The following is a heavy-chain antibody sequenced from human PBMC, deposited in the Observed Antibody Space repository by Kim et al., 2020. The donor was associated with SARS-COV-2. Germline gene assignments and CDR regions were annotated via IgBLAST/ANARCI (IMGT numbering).Heavy chain of an antibody. Sequence: GGSLRLSCAASGFTFSSSELNWVRQAPGKPLEWVSYISYSGGTIYYAASVKGRSTFSRDTAKNPLYLQMNSLTAEDTAVYYCATRQVPDYYSSAMDVWG. CDR3: ATRQVPDYYSSAMDV. CDR1: GFTFSSSE. CDR2: ISYSGGTI. J-gene: IGHJ6*02. V-gene: IGHV3-48*03.